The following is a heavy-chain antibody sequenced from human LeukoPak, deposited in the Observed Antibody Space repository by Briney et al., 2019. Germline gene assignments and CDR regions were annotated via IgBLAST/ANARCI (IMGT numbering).Heavy chain of an antibody. Sequence: GGSLRLSCAASGFAFSSYAMNWVRQAPGKGLEWVSALSGSGGTTYYADSVKGRFTISRDNSKNTLYLQMNSLRAEGTAVYYCAKDPHARVTGTTLYWGQGTLVTVSS. CDR3: AKDPHARVTGTTLY. CDR2: LSGSGGTT. V-gene: IGHV3-23*01. CDR1: GFAFSSYA. J-gene: IGHJ4*02. D-gene: IGHD1-20*01.